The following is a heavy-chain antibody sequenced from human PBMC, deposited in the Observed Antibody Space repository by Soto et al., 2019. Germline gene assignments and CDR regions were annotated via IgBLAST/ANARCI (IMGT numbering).Heavy chain of an antibody. Sequence: DVQLVESGGGLVKPGGSLRLSCAASGFTLSNYGMNWIRQAPGKGLEWVASISGSGSFIHYAESMKGRFTISRDNAKNSLYLQMNSLSAEDTAVYYCAGSSDDGRDNWGQGTLVTVSS. CDR2: ISGSGSFI. D-gene: IGHD1-26*01. V-gene: IGHV3-21*01. CDR1: GFTLSNYG. CDR3: AGSSDDGRDN. J-gene: IGHJ4*02.